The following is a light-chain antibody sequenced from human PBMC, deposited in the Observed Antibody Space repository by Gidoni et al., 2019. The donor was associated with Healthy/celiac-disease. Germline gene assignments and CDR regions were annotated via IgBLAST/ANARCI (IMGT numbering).Light chain of an antibody. J-gene: IGKJ4*01. Sequence: IRLTHLPSSLSASVGDRVTITCQASQDISNYLNWYQQKPGKAPKLLIYDASNLETGVPSRFSGSGSGTDFTFTISSLQPEDFATYYCQQYDNLPLTFGGGTKVEIK. CDR1: QDISNY. CDR3: QQYDNLPLT. V-gene: IGKV1-33*01. CDR2: DAS.